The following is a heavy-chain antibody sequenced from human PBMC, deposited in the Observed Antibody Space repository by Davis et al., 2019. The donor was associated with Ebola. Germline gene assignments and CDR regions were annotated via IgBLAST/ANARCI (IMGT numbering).Heavy chain of an antibody. J-gene: IGHJ2*01. Sequence: PGGSLRLSCAASGFTFSSYSMNWVRQAPGKGLEWVSSISSSSSYIYYADSVKGRFTISRDNAKNSLYLQMNSLRAEDTAVYYCARDFSRGWLLLGYFDLWGRGTLVTVSS. CDR3: ARDFSRGWLLLGYFDL. D-gene: IGHD3-22*01. CDR1: GFTFSSYS. V-gene: IGHV3-21*01. CDR2: ISSSSSYI.